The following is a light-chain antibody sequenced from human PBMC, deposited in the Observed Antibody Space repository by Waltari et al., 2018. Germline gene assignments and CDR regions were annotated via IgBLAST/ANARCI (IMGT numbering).Light chain of an antibody. CDR1: QSISGA. CDR2: GAS. CDR3: QHYVRLPVT. J-gene: IGKJ1*01. V-gene: IGKV3-20*01. Sequence: EIVLTQSPGTLSLSPGERATLSCRASQSISGALAWYQQKPGQAPRLLIYGASNRATGIPDRFSGSGSGTEFSLTVSRPEPEDFAVYYCQHYVRLPVTFGQGTRVEI.